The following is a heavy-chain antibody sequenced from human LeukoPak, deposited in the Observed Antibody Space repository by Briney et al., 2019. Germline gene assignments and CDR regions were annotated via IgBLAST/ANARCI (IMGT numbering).Heavy chain of an antibody. CDR2: ISAYNGNT. CDR1: GYTFTCYG. CDR3: AGLWFGEDYYYGMDV. V-gene: IGHV1-18*01. D-gene: IGHD3-10*01. Sequence: GASVKVSCKASGYTFTCYGISWVRQAPGQGLEWMGWISAYNGNTNYAQKLQGRVTMTTDTSTSTAYMELRSLRSDDTAVYYCAGLWFGEDYYYGMDVWGQGTTVTVSS. J-gene: IGHJ6*02.